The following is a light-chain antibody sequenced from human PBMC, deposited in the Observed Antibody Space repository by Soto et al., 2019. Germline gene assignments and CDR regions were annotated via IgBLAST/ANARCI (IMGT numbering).Light chain of an antibody. V-gene: IGKV4-1*01. CDR2: WAS. CDR3: QQYYSFPQT. J-gene: IGKJ1*01. CDR1: QSVLYSSNNKNY. Sequence: DIVMTQSPDSLAVSLGEGATINCKSSQSVLYSSNNKNYLAWYQQKPGQPPKLLIHWASTRESGVPDRFSGSGSGTNFPLPISSLQAEDVAVYSCQQYYSFPQTFGQGTKVEIK.